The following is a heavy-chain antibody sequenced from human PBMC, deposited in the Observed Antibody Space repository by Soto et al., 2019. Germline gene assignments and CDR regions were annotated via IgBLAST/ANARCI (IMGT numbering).Heavy chain of an antibody. CDR3: AKDGPTFNFDKSGYPVYFDS. Sequence: QPGGSLRLSCAASGFIFRNYGMHWVRQAPGKGLEWVAVISYDGSKKYYEDTVKGRFTISRDNSKNTLFLQMSSLGVEDTAVYYCAKDGPTFNFDKSGYPVYFDSWGQGILVTVSS. CDR2: ISYDGSKK. D-gene: IGHD3-22*01. CDR1: GFIFRNYG. J-gene: IGHJ4*02. V-gene: IGHV3-30*18.